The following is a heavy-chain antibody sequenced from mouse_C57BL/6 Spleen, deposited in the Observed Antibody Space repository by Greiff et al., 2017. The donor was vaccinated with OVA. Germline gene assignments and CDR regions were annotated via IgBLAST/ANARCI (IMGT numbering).Heavy chain of an antibody. Sequence: VQLQQPGAELVMPGASVKLSCKASGYTFTSYWMHWVKQRPGQGLEWIGEIDPSDSYTNYNQKFKGKSTLTVDKSASTADMQLSSLTSEDSAVYYCALTGTAYWGQGTLVTVSA. V-gene: IGHV1-69*01. CDR2: IDPSDSYT. CDR1: GYTFTSYW. D-gene: IGHD4-1*01. J-gene: IGHJ3*01. CDR3: ALTGTAY.